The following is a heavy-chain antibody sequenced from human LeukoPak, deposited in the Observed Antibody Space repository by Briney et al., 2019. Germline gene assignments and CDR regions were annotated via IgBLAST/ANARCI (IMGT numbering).Heavy chain of an antibody. V-gene: IGHV3-21*01. D-gene: IGHD6-19*01. J-gene: IGHJ4*02. CDR1: GFTFSSYS. CDR2: ISSSSSYI. Sequence: GGSLRLSCAASGFTFSSYSMNWVRQDPGKGLEWVSSISSSSSYIYYADSVKGRFTISRDNAKNSLYLQMNSLRAEDTAVYYCARGIIAVAGGPDYWGQGTLVTVSS. CDR3: ARGIIAVAGGPDY.